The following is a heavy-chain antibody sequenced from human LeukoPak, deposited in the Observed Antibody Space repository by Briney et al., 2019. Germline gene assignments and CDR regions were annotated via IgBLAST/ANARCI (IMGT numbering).Heavy chain of an antibody. CDR2: ISSSSSYI. Sequence: GGSLRLSCAASGFTFSSYSMNWVRQAPGKGLEWVSSISSSSSYIYYADSVKGRFTISRDKAKNSLYLQMNSLRAEDTAVYYCARELSGIDAFDIWGQGTMVTVSS. CDR1: GFTFSSYS. CDR3: ARELSGIDAFDI. J-gene: IGHJ3*02. V-gene: IGHV3-21*01.